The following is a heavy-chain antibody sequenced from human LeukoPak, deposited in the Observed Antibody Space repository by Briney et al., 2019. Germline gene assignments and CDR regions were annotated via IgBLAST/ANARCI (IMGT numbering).Heavy chain of an antibody. D-gene: IGHD3-22*01. V-gene: IGHV1-2*02. CDR2: INPNSGGT. CDR1: GYTFTGHY. Sequence: GASVKVSCKASGYTFTGHYMHWVRQAPGQGLEWMGWINPNSGGTNYAQKLQGRVTMTRDTSISTAYMELSRLKSDDTAVYYCARRYYDSTYGFDYWGQGTLVTVSS. CDR3: ARRYYDSTYGFDY. J-gene: IGHJ4*02.